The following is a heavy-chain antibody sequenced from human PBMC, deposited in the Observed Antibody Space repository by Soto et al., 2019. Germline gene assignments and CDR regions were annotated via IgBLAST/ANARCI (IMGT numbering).Heavy chain of an antibody. D-gene: IGHD3-3*01. CDR3: ARVVTRFWSGNGGLGY. CDR2: INAGNGNT. CDR1: GYTFTSYP. J-gene: IGHJ4*02. Sequence: QVQLVQSGAEVKKPGASVKVSCKASGYTFTSYPMHWVRQAPGQRLEWMGWINAGNGNTKCLQKFQGRVTISSDTSASTAYMELSSLRSEDTAVYYCARVVTRFWSGNGGLGYWGKGTLVTVAS. V-gene: IGHV1-3*01.